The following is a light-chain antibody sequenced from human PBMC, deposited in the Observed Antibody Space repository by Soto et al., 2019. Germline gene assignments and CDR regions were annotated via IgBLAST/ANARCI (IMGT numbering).Light chain of an antibody. Sequence: DIVMTQSPLSLPVTPGEPASISCRSSQSLLHSNGYIYLDWYLQKPGQSPQLLIYLGSNRASGVPDRFSGSGSGRDFTLKIRRVEAEDVGVYYCMQVIQTPLTFGGGTKVEIK. CDR1: QSLLHSNGYIY. J-gene: IGKJ4*01. CDR3: MQVIQTPLT. V-gene: IGKV2-28*01. CDR2: LGS.